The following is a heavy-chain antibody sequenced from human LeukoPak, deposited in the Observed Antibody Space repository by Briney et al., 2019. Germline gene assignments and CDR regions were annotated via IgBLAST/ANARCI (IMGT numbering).Heavy chain of an antibody. D-gene: IGHD7-27*01. CDR1: GYTFTGYY. V-gene: IGHV1-2*02. CDR2: INPNSGGT. J-gene: IGHJ6*02. Sequence: GASVKVSCKASGYTFTGYYMHWVRQAPGQGLEWMGWINPNSGGTNYAQKFQGRVTMTRDTSISTAYMELSRLRSDDTAVYYCARDLTEGYYYYYGMDVWGQGTTVTVSS. CDR3: ARDLTEGYYYYYGMDV.